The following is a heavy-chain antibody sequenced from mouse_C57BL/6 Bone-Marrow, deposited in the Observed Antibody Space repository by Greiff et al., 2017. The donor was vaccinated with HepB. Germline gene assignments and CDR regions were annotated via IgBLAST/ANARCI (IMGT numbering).Heavy chain of an antibody. V-gene: IGHV5-17*01. CDR1: GFTFSDYG. CDR2: ISSGSSTI. J-gene: IGHJ4*01. Sequence: EVQRVESGGGLVKPGGSLKLSCAAPGFTFSDYGMHWVRQAPEKGLEWVAYISSGSSTIYYADTVKGRFTISRDNAKNTLFLQMTSLRSEDTAMYYCARGGYGSVYAMDYWGQGTSVTVSS. CDR3: ARGGYGSVYAMDY. D-gene: IGHD1-1*01.